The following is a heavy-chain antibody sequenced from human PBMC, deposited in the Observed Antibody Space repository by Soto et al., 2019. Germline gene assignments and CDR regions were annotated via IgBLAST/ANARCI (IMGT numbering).Heavy chain of an antibody. CDR1: GGTFSSHA. J-gene: IGHJ6*02. D-gene: IGHD2-2*01. CDR3: ARSQGSSTSLEIYYYYYYGMDV. CDR2: IIPIFGTT. V-gene: IGHV1-69*13. Sequence: GASVKVSCKASGGTFSSHAISWVRQAPGQGLEWMGGIIPIFGTTNYAQKFQGRVTITADESTSTAYMELSSLRSEDTAVYYCARSQGSSTSLEIYYYYYYGMDVWGQGTTVTVSS.